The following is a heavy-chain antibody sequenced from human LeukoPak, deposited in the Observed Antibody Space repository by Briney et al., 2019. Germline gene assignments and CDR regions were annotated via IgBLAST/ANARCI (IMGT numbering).Heavy chain of an antibody. CDR1: GYSFFSNYW. CDR3: ARRFGFGELIDY. CDR2: LYPGDSDS. V-gene: IGHV5-51*01. Sequence: GESLKISCKAYGYSFFSNYWIAWVRQMPGKGLEWMGILYPGDSDSRYSPSFQGQVTISADRSISTACLHWSSLKVSDPAMYYCARRFGFGELIDYWGQGTLVTVSS. J-gene: IGHJ4*02. D-gene: IGHD3-10*01.